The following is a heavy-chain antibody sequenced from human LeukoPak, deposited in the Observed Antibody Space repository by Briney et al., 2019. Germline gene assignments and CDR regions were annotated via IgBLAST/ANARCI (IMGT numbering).Heavy chain of an antibody. V-gene: IGHV3-21*01. Sequence: GGSLRLSCAASGFTFSSYSMNWVRQAPGKGLEWVSSISSSSSYIYYADSVEGRFTISRDNAKNSLYLQMNSLRAEDTAVYYCARGCISTSCYLDYWGQGTLVTVSS. CDR2: ISSSSSYI. D-gene: IGHD2-2*01. CDR1: GFTFSSYS. J-gene: IGHJ4*02. CDR3: ARGCISTSCYLDY.